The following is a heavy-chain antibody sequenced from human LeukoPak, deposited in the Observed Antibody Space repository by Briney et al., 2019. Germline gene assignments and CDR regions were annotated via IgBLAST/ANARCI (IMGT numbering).Heavy chain of an antibody. CDR2: IRYDESNK. J-gene: IGHJ5*02. V-gene: IGHV3-30*02. Sequence: PGGSLRLSCAASGFIFSNYGMQWVRQAPGKGLEWVAFIRYDESNKFYADSVKGRFTLSRDNSKNILFLQMNSLRAEDTAVYYCATMQWLEGVDWFDPWGQGTLVTVSS. D-gene: IGHD6-19*01. CDR3: ATMQWLEGVDWFDP. CDR1: GFIFSNYG.